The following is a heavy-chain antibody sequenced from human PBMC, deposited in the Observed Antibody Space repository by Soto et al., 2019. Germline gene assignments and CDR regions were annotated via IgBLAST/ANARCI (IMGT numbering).Heavy chain of an antibody. CDR3: AKDSRYSSSWYPGPLDY. J-gene: IGHJ4*02. D-gene: IGHD6-13*01. V-gene: IGHV3-23*01. CDR2: ISGSGGST. CDR1: GFTFSGYA. Sequence: GGSLRLSCAASGFTFSGYAMSWVRQAPGKGLEWVSAISGSGGSTYYADSVKGRFTISRDNSKNTLYLQMNSLRAEDTAVYYCAKDSRYSSSWYPGPLDYWGQGTLVTVSS.